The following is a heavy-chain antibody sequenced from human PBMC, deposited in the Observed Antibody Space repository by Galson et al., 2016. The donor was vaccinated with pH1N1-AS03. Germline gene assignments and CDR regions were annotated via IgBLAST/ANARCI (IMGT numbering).Heavy chain of an antibody. CDR1: GFTFSTNW. D-gene: IGHD2-2*01. J-gene: IGHJ6*02. CDR3: ARAPVVAGAPDYNYGMDV. V-gene: IGHV3-7*01. Sequence: SLRLSCAASGFTFSTNWMSWVRQAPGKGLEWVANINQDGSKQYYVDSVKGRFTSSRDNAKKSLYLQMNSLRAEDTAVYYCARAPVVAGAPDYNYGMDVWGQGTTVTVSS. CDR2: INQDGSKQ.